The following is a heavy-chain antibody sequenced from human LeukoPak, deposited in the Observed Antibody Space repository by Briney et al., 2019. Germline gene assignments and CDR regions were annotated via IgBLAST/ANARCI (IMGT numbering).Heavy chain of an antibody. CDR2: ISSNGGST. J-gene: IGHJ5*02. Sequence: GGSLRLSCAASGFTFSSYAMHWVRQAPGKGLEYVSAISSNGGSTYYANSVKGRFTISRDNSKNTLYLQMGSLRAEDMAVYYCARSRNYDSSGYYYVWWFDPWGQGTLVTVSS. D-gene: IGHD3-22*01. V-gene: IGHV3-64*01. CDR1: GFTFSSYA. CDR3: ARSRNYDSSGYYYVWWFDP.